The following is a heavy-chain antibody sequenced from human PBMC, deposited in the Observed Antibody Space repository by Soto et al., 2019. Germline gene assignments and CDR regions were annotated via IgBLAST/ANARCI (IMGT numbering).Heavy chain of an antibody. D-gene: IGHD5-12*01. CDR3: ARVDGYNSYFDY. CDR2: IIPIFGTA. Sequence: VKVSCKASGGTFSSYAISWVRQAPGQGLEWMGGIIPIFGTANYAQKFQGRVTITADKSTSTAYMELSSLRSEDTAVYYCARVDGYNSYFDYWGQGTLVTVSS. J-gene: IGHJ4*02. V-gene: IGHV1-69*13. CDR1: GGTFSSYA.